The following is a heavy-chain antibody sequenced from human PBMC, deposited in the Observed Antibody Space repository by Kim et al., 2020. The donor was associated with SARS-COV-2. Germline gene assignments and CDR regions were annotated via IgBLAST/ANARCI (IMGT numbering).Heavy chain of an antibody. D-gene: IGHD3-9*01. CDR3: ASTSDWRDNYGMDV. CDR1: GGSISSYY. J-gene: IGHJ6*02. CDR2: IYYSGST. V-gene: IGHV4-59*01. Sequence: SETLSLTCTVSGGSISSYYWSWIRQPPGKGLEWIGYIYYSGSTNYNPSLKSRVTISVDTSKNQFSLKLSSVTAADTAVYYCASTSDWRDNYGMDVWGQGTTVTVSS.